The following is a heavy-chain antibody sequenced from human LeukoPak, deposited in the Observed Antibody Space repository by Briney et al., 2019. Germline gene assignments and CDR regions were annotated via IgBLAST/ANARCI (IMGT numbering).Heavy chain of an antibody. V-gene: IGHV3-30*18. CDR2: MSYDGSKK. D-gene: IGHD2-2*01. CDR3: AKDGPSRQPVVPAAVDY. Sequence: GRSLRLSCAASGFTFSNYAMQWVRQAPGKGLEWVVIMSYDGSKKYYADSVKGRFIISRDNSKNTLYLQMNSLRAEDTAVYYCAKDGPSRQPVVPAAVDYWGQGTLVTVSS. J-gene: IGHJ4*02. CDR1: GFTFSNYA.